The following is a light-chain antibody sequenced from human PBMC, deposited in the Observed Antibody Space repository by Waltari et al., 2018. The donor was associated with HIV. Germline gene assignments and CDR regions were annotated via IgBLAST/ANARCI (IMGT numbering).Light chain of an antibody. Sequence: EIVLTQSPATLSLSPGERATLSCGASQSVVSSCLAWFQQKPGLAPRLLIYDATKRAAGIPDKFSGSGSGTDFTLTISRLEPEDFAVYYCQQYGSSPVTFGQGTRLEI. CDR1: QSVVSSC. V-gene: IGKV3D-20*01. J-gene: IGKJ5*01. CDR2: DAT. CDR3: QQYGSSPVT.